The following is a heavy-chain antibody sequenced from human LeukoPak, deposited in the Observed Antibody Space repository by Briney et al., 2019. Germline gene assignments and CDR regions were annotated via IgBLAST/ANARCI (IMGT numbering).Heavy chain of an antibody. CDR3: ARFRQGVGYFDY. V-gene: IGHV4-39*01. J-gene: IGHJ4*02. Sequence: SETLSLTCTVSGGSIRNSGFYWGWIRQPPGKGLEWTVNVYCSGRPYYNSSLKSRGTMSVNTSNNQFSLKLSSETAADTAVYYCARFRQGVGYFDYWGQGTLVTVSS. D-gene: IGHD1-26*01. CDR1: GGSIRNSGFY. CDR2: VYCSGRP.